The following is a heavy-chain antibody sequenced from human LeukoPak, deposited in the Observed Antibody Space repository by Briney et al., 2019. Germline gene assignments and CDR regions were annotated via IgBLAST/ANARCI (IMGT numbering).Heavy chain of an antibody. D-gene: IGHD5-18*01. Sequence: PGGSLRLSCAASGFTFSRYAMTWVRQAPGKGREWVSGISGSGVSTDYADSVKGRFTISRDSSKNTVYLQMNSLGAEDTAVYYCAKDGSTYGISYFDSWGQGTLVTVSS. CDR3: AKDGSTYGISYFDS. J-gene: IGHJ4*02. V-gene: IGHV3-23*01. CDR1: GFTFSRYA. CDR2: ISGSGVST.